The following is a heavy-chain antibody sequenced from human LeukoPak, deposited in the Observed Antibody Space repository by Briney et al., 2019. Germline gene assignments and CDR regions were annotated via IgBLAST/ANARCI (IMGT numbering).Heavy chain of an antibody. Sequence: SETLSLTCTVSGDSISSGGYYWSWIRQHPGKGLEWIGYISYSGNTYYNPSLKIRAAISADTPKNQFSLKLSSTTAADTAVYYCARAPVATPSEFDYWGQGTLVTVSS. J-gene: IGHJ4*02. CDR1: GDSISSGGYY. D-gene: IGHD5-12*01. CDR3: ARAPVATPSEFDY. CDR2: ISYSGNT. V-gene: IGHV4-31*03.